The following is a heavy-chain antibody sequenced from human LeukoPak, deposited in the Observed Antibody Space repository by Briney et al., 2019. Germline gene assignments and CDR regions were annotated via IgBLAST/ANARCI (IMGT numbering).Heavy chain of an antibody. V-gene: IGHV3-7*01. D-gene: IGHD6-6*01. CDR2: IKQDGSEK. CDR1: GFTFSSYE. J-gene: IGHJ4*02. Sequence: GGSLRLSCAASGFTFSSYEMNWVRQAPGKGLEWVANIKQDGSEKYYVDSVKGRFTISRDNAKNSLYLQMNSLRAEDTAVYYCARLASSSGTIVFDYWGQGTLVTVSS. CDR3: ARLASSSGTIVFDY.